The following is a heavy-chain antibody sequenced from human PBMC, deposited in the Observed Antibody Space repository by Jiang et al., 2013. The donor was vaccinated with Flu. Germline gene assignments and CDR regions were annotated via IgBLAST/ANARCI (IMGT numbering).Heavy chain of an antibody. CDR2: IYHSGST. J-gene: IGHJ3*02. V-gene: IGHV4-38-2*02. Sequence: PGLVKPSETLSLTCAVSGYSISSGYYWGWVRQPPGKGLEWIGEIYHSGSTNYNPSLKSRVTISVDTSKNQFSLKLSSVTAADTAVYYCAREPYYYGSGSYNAFDIWGQGTMVTVSS. CDR1: GYSISSGYY. CDR3: AREPYYYGSGSYNAFDI. D-gene: IGHD3-10*01.